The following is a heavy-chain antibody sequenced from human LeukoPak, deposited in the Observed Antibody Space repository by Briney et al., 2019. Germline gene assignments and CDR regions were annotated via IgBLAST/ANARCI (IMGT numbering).Heavy chain of an antibody. V-gene: IGHV3-74*01. CDR1: GFTFSRYW. D-gene: IGHD3-10*01. CDR2: TNSDGSST. CDR3: AGPLLLYYSLETYYWFDP. J-gene: IGHJ5*02. Sequence: GGSLRLSCAASGFTFSRYWMYWVRQAPGRGLVWVSHTNSDGSSTGYADSVKGRFTISRDNAKNSLYLQMNSLRAEDTAMYCCAGPLLLYYSLETYYWFDPWGQRTLVTVFS.